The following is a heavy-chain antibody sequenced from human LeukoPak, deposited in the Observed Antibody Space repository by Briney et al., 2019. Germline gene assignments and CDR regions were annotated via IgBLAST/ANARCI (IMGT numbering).Heavy chain of an antibody. D-gene: IGHD2-15*01. J-gene: IGHJ5*02. CDR1: DGSISSYY. CDR2: IYYSGST. Sequence: PSETLSLTCTVSDGSISSYYWSWIRQSPGKGLEWIGYIYYSGSTNYNPSLKSRVTISVDTSKNQFSLKLSSVTAADTAVYYCARGPRCSGGSCYSVRVDPWGQGTLVTVSS. CDR3: ARGPRCSGGSCYSVRVDP. V-gene: IGHV4-59*12.